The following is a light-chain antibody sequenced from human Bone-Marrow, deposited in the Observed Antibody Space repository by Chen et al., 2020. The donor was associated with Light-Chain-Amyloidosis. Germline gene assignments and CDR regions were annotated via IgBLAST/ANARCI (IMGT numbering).Light chain of an antibody. CDR1: RSDFGPFNY. Sequence: SALPHPPSASGPPGQSVTISCAGARSDFGPFNYVSWYQQHPGKAPKLIMFDVNRRPSVVPGRFSGSKSGNTASLTVAGLQPDDEADYYCSSFAVSKIVLFGGGTKLTVL. J-gene: IGLJ3*02. CDR3: SSFAVSKIVL. V-gene: IGLV2-8*01. CDR2: DVN.